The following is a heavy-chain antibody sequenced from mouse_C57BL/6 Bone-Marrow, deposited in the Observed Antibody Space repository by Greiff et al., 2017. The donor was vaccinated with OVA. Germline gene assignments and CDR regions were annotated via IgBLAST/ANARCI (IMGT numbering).Heavy chain of an antibody. D-gene: IGHD2-2*01. CDR2: IYPGSGNI. Sequence: VQLQESGAELVRPGASVKLSCKASGYTFTDYWIRWVKQRPGQGLEWIARIYPGSGNIYYNEKFKGKATLTAEKSSSTAYMQLSSLTSDDSAADVWECSGRLREYVDYGGQGTALTLSA. J-gene: IGHJ2*01. CDR1: GYTFTDYW. V-gene: IGHV1-76*01. CDR3: ECSGRLREYVDY.